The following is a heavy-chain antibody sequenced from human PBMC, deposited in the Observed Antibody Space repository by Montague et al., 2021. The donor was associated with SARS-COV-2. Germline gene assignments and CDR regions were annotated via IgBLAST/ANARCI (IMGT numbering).Heavy chain of an antibody. CDR2: ITHTGNR. D-gene: IGHD3-10*01. Sequence: SETLSLTCAVYGGSSTNYFWTWIRQTPAKGLEWIGEITHTGNRDFNPSLKSRVILSVDKSKSQFSLKLTSATAADTALYYCARDLGGIDVWGQGTTVIVSS. V-gene: IGHV4-34*10. CDR3: ARDLGGIDV. CDR1: GGSSTNYF. J-gene: IGHJ6*02.